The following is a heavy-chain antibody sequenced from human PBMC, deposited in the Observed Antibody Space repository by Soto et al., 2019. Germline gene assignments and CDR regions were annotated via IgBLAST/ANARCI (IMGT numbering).Heavy chain of an antibody. Sequence: QVQLVQSGADGKEPGASVKVSCKASGYTFSDHYVEWVRQAPGQGLEWVAMINPADGTTRYAQMFQGRVTLTRDTSTSTVYMEMSSLRSDDTAFYYCARDRPHAWLDPWGQGTLVTVSS. CDR3: ARDRPHAWLDP. J-gene: IGHJ5*02. CDR1: GYTFSDHY. CDR2: INPADGTT. V-gene: IGHV1-46*01.